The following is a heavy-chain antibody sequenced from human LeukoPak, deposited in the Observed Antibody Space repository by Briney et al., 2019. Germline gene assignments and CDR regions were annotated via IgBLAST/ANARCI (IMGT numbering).Heavy chain of an antibody. Sequence: PGGSLKLSCAASGFSFSGSAIHWVRQAPGKGLEWVGRIRGAGYSDAPAYVASVSGRFTISRDDSKSTAYLQMNSLKAEDTAVYYCTVPASGGNWFDPWGPGTLVTVSS. CDR2: IRGAGYSDAP. J-gene: IGHJ5*02. CDR1: GFSFSGSA. CDR3: TVPASGGNWFDP. V-gene: IGHV3-73*01. D-gene: IGHD2-2*01.